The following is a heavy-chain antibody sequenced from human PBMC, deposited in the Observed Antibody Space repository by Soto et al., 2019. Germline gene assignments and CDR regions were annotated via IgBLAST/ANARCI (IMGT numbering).Heavy chain of an antibody. CDR2: IYNSGST. Sequence: SETLSLTCTLYGDSISSYYWSWIRQPPGKGLEWIGYIYNSGSTNYNPSLKSRVTISVDTSKNQFSLKLSSLTAADTAVYYCARGGPTTYDPVRPGTLVTVSS. CDR3: ARGGPTTYDP. CDR1: GDSISSYY. V-gene: IGHV4-59*01. J-gene: IGHJ5*02. D-gene: IGHD1-26*01.